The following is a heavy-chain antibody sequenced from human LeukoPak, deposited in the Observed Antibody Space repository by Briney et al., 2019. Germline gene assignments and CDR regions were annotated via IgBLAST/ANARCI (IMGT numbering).Heavy chain of an antibody. CDR2: INHSGST. J-gene: IGHJ5*02. V-gene: IGHV4-39*07. D-gene: IGHD6-13*01. Sequence: PSETLSLTCTVSGVSISSSNSYWGWIRQPPGKGLEWIGEINHSGSTNYNPSLKSRVTISVDTSKNQFSLKLSSVTAADTAVYYCAREITAAGPLNWFDPWGQGTLVTVSS. CDR1: GVSISSSNSY. CDR3: AREITAAGPLNWFDP.